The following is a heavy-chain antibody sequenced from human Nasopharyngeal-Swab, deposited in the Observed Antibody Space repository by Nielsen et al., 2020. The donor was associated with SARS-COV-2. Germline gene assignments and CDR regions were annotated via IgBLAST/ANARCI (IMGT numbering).Heavy chain of an antibody. J-gene: IGHJ4*02. V-gene: IGHV1-2*02. CDR1: GYTFTGYY. Sequence: ASVKVSCKASGYTFTGYYMHWVRQAPGQGLEWMGWINPNSGGTNYAQKFQGRVTMTRDTSISTAYMELSRLRSDDTAVYYCARVGMVRGVGYFDYWGQGTLVTVSS. CDR3: ARVGMVRGVGYFDY. D-gene: IGHD3-10*01. CDR2: INPNSGGT.